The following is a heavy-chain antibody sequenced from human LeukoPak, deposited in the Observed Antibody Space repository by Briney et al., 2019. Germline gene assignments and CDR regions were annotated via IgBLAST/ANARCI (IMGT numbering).Heavy chain of an antibody. CDR2: ITGDGTRT. V-gene: IGHV3-23*01. J-gene: IGHJ4*02. CDR1: GFTFSSCA. Sequence: GWSLRLSCAASGFTFSSCAMTWVRQAPGKGLEWVASITGDGTRTYYTDSVKGRFTISRDNSKNTLYLQMNSLRADETAIYYCASRPRADMGPLDYWGQGTLVTVST. D-gene: IGHD1-14*01. CDR3: ASRPRADMGPLDY.